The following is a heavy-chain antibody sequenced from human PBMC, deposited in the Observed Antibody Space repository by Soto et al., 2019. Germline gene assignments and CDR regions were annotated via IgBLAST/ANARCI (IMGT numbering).Heavy chain of an antibody. Sequence: GGSLRLSCAASGFTFSSYTMNWVRQAPGKGLEWVAVIWYDGSNKYYGDSVKGRFTISRDNSKNTLYLQMNSLRAEDTAVYYCARDRPNSGFDYWGQGTLVTVSS. V-gene: IGHV3-33*08. CDR3: ARDRPNSGFDY. J-gene: IGHJ4*02. D-gene: IGHD7-27*01. CDR1: GFTFSSYT. CDR2: IWYDGSNK.